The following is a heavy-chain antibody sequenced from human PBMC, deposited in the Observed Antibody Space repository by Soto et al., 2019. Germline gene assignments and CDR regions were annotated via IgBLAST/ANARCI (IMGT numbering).Heavy chain of an antibody. CDR3: ARLLSVRYYGMDV. Sequence: SVTLSRTCSVDGGSFRGYYKSCYCQPTWKGLEWIGEINLSGGTNYNPSLKSRVTISVDTSKNQSSLKLSSVTAADTAVYYCARLLSVRYYGMDVWGQGTTVT. CDR2: INLSGGT. J-gene: IGHJ6*02. V-gene: IGHV4-34*01. CDR1: GGSFRGYY. D-gene: IGHD1-1*01.